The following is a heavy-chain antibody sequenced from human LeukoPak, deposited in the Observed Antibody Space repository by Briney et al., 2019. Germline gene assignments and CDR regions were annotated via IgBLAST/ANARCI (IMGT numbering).Heavy chain of an antibody. V-gene: IGHV2-5*02. CDR1: GFSLSTSGAG. J-gene: IGHJ4*02. D-gene: IGHD3-22*01. CDR3: AHSYFDTSGYYVDY. Sequence: ESGPTLVKPTQTLTLTCTFSGFSLSTSGAGVGWIRQPPGKALKWLALIYWDDDKRYSPSLKSRLTITKYTSKNQVVLTMTNMDPVDTATYYCAHSYFDTSGYYVDYWGQGTLVTVSS. CDR2: IYWDDDK.